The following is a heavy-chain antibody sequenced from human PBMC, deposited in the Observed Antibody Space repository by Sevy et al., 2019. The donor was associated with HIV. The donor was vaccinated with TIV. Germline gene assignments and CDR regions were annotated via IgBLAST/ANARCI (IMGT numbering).Heavy chain of an antibody. CDR2: IYPGDSDT. V-gene: IGHV5-51*01. CDR3: AASLGIAAAGTLSLDV. D-gene: IGHD6-13*01. CDR1: GYSFTSYW. Sequence: GESLKISCKGSGYSFTSYWIGWVRQMPGKGLEWMGIIYPGDSDTRYSPSFQGQVTISADKSISPAYLEWSSLKASDTAMYYCAASLGIAAAGTLSLDVWGQGTTVTVSS. J-gene: IGHJ6*02.